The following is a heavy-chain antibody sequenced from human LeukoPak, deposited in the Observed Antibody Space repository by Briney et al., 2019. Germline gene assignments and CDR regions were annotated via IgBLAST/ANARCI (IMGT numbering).Heavy chain of an antibody. CDR1: GFTFSSYA. D-gene: IGHD1-26*01. J-gene: IGHJ4*02. Sequence: PGGSLRLSCAASGFTFSSYAMSWVRQAPGKGLEWVSAISGSGGSTYYADSVKGRFTISRDNSKNTLYLQMNSLRAEDTAVYYCAKGLLSGSYPGEFDYWGQGTLVTVSS. CDR2: ISGSGGST. V-gene: IGHV3-23*01. CDR3: AKGLLSGSYPGEFDY.